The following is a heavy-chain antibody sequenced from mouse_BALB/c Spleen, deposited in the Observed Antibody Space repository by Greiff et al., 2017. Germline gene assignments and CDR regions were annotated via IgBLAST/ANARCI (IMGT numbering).Heavy chain of an antibody. CDR3: TRSTMITTRVFAY. CDR2: IRLKSNNYAT. CDR1: GFTFSNYW. V-gene: IGHV6-6*02. J-gene: IGHJ3*01. Sequence: EVQVVESGGGLVQPGGSMKLSCVASGFTFSNYWMNWVRQSPEKGLEWVAEIRLKSNNYATHYAESVKGRFTISRDDSKSSVYLQMNNLRAEDTGIYYCTRSTMITTRVFAYWGQGTLVTVSA. D-gene: IGHD2-4*01.